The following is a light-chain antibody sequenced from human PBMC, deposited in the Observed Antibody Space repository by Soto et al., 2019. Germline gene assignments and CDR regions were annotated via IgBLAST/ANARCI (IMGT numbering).Light chain of an antibody. J-gene: IGLJ1*01. CDR3: SSYAGSSNV. V-gene: IGLV2-8*01. CDR2: EVN. Sequence: QSALTQPPSASGSPGQSVAISCTGTSSDVGGYNYVSWYQQHPGKAPKLMIYEVNKRPSGVPDRFSGSKSGNTASLTVSGIQAADEADYYCSSYAGSSNVFGTGTKLTVL. CDR1: SSDVGGYNY.